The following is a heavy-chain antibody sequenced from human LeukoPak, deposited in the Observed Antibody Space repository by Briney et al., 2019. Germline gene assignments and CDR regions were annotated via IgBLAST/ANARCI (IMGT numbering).Heavy chain of an antibody. CDR2: ISGSGGST. CDR3: AKETVVVVAATPDAFDI. CDR1: GFTFSNTW. D-gene: IGHD2-15*01. V-gene: IGHV3-23*01. Sequence: GGSLRLSCAASGFTFSNTWMNWVRQAPGKGLEWVSGISGSGGSTHYADSVKDRFTISRDNSKSTLYLQMNSLRAEDTAVYYCAKETVVVVAATPDAFDIWGQGTMVTVSS. J-gene: IGHJ3*02.